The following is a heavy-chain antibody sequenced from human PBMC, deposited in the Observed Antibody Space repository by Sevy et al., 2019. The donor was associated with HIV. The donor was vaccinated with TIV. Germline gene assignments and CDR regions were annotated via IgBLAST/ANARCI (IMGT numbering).Heavy chain of an antibody. D-gene: IGHD2-21*02. CDR1: GYSISSGYY. Sequence: SETLSLTCAVSGYSISSGYYWGWIRQPPGKGLEWIGSIYHSGSTYYNPSPKSRVTISVDTSKNQFSLKLSSVTAADTAVYYCACVYGGNSRWFDPWGQGTLVTVSS. J-gene: IGHJ5*02. CDR2: IYHSGST. V-gene: IGHV4-38-2*01. CDR3: ACVYGGNSRWFDP.